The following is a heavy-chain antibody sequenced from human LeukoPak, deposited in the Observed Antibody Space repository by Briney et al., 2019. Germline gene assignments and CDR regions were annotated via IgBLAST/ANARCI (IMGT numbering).Heavy chain of an antibody. CDR2: INHSGST. CDR3: ARVDYLDAFDI. J-gene: IGHJ3*02. Sequence: SETLSLTCAVYGGSFSGYYWSWIRQPPGKGLEWIGEINHSGSTNYNPSLKSRVTISVDTSKNQFSLKLSSVTAADTAVYYCARVDYLDAFDIWGQWTMVTVSS. V-gene: IGHV4-34*01. CDR1: GGSFSGYY. D-gene: IGHD3-16*01.